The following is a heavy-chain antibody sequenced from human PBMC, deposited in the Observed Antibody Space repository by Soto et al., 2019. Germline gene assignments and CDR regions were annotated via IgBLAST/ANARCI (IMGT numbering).Heavy chain of an antibody. CDR1: GFILASFA. CDR2: TSGMDGKT. J-gene: IGHJ4*02. V-gene: IGHV3-23*01. Sequence: GSLRLSFTTSGFILASFALTSVRQAPGKVLEWVATTSGMDGKTYYADYVKGRFSIYRDTSRNTLYLQMNRLRADDTAIYYCAKWSYLDYWGQGTRVTVTS. CDR3: AKWSYLDY. D-gene: IGHD3-3*01.